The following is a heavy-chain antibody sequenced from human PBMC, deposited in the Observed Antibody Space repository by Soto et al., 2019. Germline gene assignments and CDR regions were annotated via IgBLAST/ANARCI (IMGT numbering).Heavy chain of an antibody. D-gene: IGHD4-17*01. V-gene: IGHV5-51*01. CDR1: GYSFTSYW. Sequence: GESLKISCKGSGYSFTSYWIGWVRQMPGKGLEWMGIIYPGDSDTRYSPSFQGQVTISADKSISTAYLQWSSLKASDTAMYYCARPGMGTVTTDAFDIWGQGTMVTVSS. CDR2: IYPGDSDT. CDR3: ARPGMGTVTTDAFDI. J-gene: IGHJ3*02.